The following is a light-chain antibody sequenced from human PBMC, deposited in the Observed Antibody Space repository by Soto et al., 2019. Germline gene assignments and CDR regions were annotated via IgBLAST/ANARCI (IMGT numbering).Light chain of an antibody. CDR3: SSYAGSSVV. CDR1: SSDVGSYNL. V-gene: IGLV2-8*01. J-gene: IGLJ2*01. Sequence: QSALTQPPSASGSPGQSVTISCTGTSSDVGSYNLVSWHQQHPGKAPKVMIYGVSQRPSWVPDRFSGSKSGNTASLTVSGLQAEDEADYYCSSYAGSSVVFGAGTKLTVL. CDR2: GVS.